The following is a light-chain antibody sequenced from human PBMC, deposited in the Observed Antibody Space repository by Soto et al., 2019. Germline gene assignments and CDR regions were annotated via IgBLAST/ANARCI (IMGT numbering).Light chain of an antibody. CDR2: GAS. CDR1: QSVSSSY. Sequence: EIVLTQSPGTLSLSPGERATLSCRASQSVSSSYLAWYQQKPGKAPRLLIYGASSMATGIPDRFSGSGSGTDFTLTISRLEPEDLAVYYCQQYGSSPRTFGQGTKVEIK. J-gene: IGKJ1*01. V-gene: IGKV3-20*01. CDR3: QQYGSSPRT.